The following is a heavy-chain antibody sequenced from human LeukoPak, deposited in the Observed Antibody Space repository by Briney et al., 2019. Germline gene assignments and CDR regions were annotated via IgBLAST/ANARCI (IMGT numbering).Heavy chain of an antibody. D-gene: IGHD3-3*01. J-gene: IGHJ6*02. Sequence: GSSVKVSCKASGGTFSSYAISWVRQAPGQGLEWMGWISAYSGNTNYAQKLQGRVTTTTDTSTSTAYMELRSLRSDDTAVYYCARGSPYDFWSGLGALYYYYGMDVWGQGTTVTVSS. CDR2: ISAYSGNT. V-gene: IGHV1-18*01. CDR3: ARGSPYDFWSGLGALYYYYGMDV. CDR1: GGTFSSYA.